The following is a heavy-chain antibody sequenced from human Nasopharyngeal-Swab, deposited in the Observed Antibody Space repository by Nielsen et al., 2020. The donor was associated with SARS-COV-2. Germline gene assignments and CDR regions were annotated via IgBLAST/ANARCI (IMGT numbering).Heavy chain of an antibody. Sequence: GESLKISCAASGFTLTNYGMHWVRQAPGKGLEWAAAISYDGNTEYYAGSAKGRFTISRDSAKNALYLEMNSLRADDTAVYYCTRDGGFREGDYWGQGTLVTVSS. CDR1: GFTLTNYG. J-gene: IGHJ4*02. V-gene: IGHV3-30*03. CDR2: ISYDGNTE. D-gene: IGHD3-10*01. CDR3: TRDGGFREGDY.